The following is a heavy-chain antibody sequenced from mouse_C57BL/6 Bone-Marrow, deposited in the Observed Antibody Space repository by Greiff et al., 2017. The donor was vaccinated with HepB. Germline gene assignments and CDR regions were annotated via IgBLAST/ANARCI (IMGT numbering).Heavy chain of an antibody. J-gene: IGHJ1*03. CDR3: ARDDGSSYRWYFDV. CDR1: GFTFSSYA. CDR2: ISDGGSYT. V-gene: IGHV5-4*01. D-gene: IGHD1-1*01. Sequence: EVQLVESGGGLVKPGGSLKLSCAASGFTFSSYAMSWVRQTPEKRLEWVATISDGGSYTYYPDNVKGRFTISRDNAKNNLYLQMSHLKSEDTAMYYCARDDGSSYRWYFDVWGTGTTVTVSS.